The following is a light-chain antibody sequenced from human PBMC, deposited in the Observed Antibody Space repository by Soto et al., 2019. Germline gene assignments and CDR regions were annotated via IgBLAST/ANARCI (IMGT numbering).Light chain of an antibody. V-gene: IGKV2-30*01. CDR3: MQGTHWPPT. CDR1: HSLVYSDGTAY. J-gene: IGKJ1*01. Sequence: DVVMTQSPPSLPVTLGQPASISCRSSHSLVYSDGTAYLSWFQQRPGQSPRRLIYRVSNRDSGVPDRFSGSGSATDFTLRISRVEAVDVGVYYCMQGTHWPPTFGQGTKVEIK. CDR2: RVS.